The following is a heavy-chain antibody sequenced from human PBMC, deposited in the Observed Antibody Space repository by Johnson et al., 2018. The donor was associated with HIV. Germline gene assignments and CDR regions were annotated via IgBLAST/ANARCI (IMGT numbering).Heavy chain of an antibody. CDR2: ISGSGGST. CDR1: GFTFSSYA. CDR3: AFIEYSSLDAFDI. J-gene: IGHJ3*02. V-gene: IGHV3-23*04. D-gene: IGHD6-6*01. Sequence: VQLVESGGGLVQPGGSLRLSCAASGFTFSSYAMSWVRQAPGKGLEWVSAISGSGGSTYYADSVKGRITVSRDISKNTLYLQMNSLRAEDTAVYYCAFIEYSSLDAFDIWGQGTMVTVSS.